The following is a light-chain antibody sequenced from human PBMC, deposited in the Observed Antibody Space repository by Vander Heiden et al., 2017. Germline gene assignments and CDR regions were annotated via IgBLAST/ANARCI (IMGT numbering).Light chain of an antibody. CDR3: ATWDDSLNAWV. J-gene: IGLJ3*02. Sequence: QSVLTQPPSASGTPGQRVTISCSGSSSNSGSNYVFWYQQLPGTAPKLLIYNNNQWPSGVPDRFSGSKSGTSGSLAISGLQSDDEADYYCATWDDSLNAWVFGGGTKVTVL. CDR2: NNN. V-gene: IGLV1-44*01. CDR1: SSNSGSNY.